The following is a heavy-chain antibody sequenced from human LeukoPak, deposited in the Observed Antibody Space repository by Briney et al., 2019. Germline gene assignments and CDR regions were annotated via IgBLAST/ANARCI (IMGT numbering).Heavy chain of an antibody. D-gene: IGHD4-17*01. V-gene: IGHV3-30*18. CDR1: GFTFSSYG. J-gene: IGHJ4*02. CDR2: ISYDGSNK. CDR3: AKDTSYGDYSVPDY. Sequence: PGRSLRLSCAASGFTFSSYGMHWVRQAPGKGLEWVAVISYDGSNKYYADSVKGRFTISRDNSKNTLYLQMNSLRAEDTAVYYCAKDTSYGDYSVPDYWGQGTLVTVSS.